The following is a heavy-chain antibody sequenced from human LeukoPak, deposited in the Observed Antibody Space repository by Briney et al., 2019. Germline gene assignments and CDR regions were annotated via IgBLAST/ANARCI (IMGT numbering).Heavy chain of an antibody. V-gene: IGHV3-73*01. D-gene: IGHD6-13*01. CDR3: TRHIIAAAGTDNDY. J-gene: IGHJ4*02. Sequence: GXSLXLSCAASGFTFSGSAMHWVRQASGKGLEWVGRIRSKANSYATAYAASVKGRFTISRDDSKNTAYLQMNSLKTEDTAVYYCTRHIIAAAGTDNDYWGQGTLVTVSS. CDR2: IRSKANSYAT. CDR1: GFTFSGSA.